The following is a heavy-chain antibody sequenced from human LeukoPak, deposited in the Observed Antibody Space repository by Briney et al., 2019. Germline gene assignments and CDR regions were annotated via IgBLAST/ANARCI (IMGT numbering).Heavy chain of an antibody. V-gene: IGHV5-51*01. CDR1: GYPFTSHW. D-gene: IGHD3-16*02. Sequence: KLGESLKMSCKGSGYPFTSHWIAWVRQMPGKGREWMGIIYPGDSDIRYRPSFQGRVTISADQSISTAYLQWSSLKASDTAMYYCARGYRLDSWGQGTLVTVSS. CDR3: ARGYRLDS. J-gene: IGHJ4*02. CDR2: IYPGDSDI.